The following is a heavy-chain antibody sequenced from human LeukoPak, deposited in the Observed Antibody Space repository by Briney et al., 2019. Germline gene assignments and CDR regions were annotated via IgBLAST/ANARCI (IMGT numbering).Heavy chain of an antibody. Sequence: QTGGSLRLSCSASGFTFSSYAMHWVRQAPGKGLEYVSAISSNGGRTYYADSVKGRFTISRDNSKNTLYLQTRSLRAEDTAVYYCVPIAVAGFFDYWGQGTLVTVSS. V-gene: IGHV3-64D*09. CDR2: ISSNGGRT. J-gene: IGHJ4*02. CDR1: GFTFSSYA. D-gene: IGHD6-19*01. CDR3: VPIAVAGFFDY.